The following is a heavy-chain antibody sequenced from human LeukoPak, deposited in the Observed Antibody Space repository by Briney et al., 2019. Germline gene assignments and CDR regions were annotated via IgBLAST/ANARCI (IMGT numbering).Heavy chain of an antibody. CDR1: GFPFSAYD. CDR2: FGSAGDT. Sequence: LPGGSLRLSCETSGFPFSAYDMHWVRHAPGKGLERVSAFGSAGDTYYPGAVRGRFTISRDYAKNSLYLQMNSLRTGDTAVYFCVRGALPGDNWYFDLWGRGTLVTVAS. CDR3: VRGALPGDNWYFDL. V-gene: IGHV3-13*01. J-gene: IGHJ2*01.